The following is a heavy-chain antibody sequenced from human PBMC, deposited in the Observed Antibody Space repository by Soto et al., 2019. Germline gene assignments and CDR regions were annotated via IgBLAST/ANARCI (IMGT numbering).Heavy chain of an antibody. V-gene: IGHV3-48*03. CDR2: MSSSGNSK. Sequence: EVQLVESGGGLVQPGGSLRLSCVASGFTFTGYEMNWVRQAPGKGLEWVSYMSSSGNSKYYADSVKGRFTISRDNAKNSLYLQMNSLRAEDTAIYYCARESCSSSSCSPRYGMDVWGQGSTVTVSS. J-gene: IGHJ6*02. CDR1: GFTFTGYE. D-gene: IGHD2-2*01. CDR3: ARESCSSSSCSPRYGMDV.